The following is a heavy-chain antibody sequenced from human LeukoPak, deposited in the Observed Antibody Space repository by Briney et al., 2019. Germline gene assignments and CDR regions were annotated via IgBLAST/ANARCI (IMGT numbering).Heavy chain of an antibody. V-gene: IGHV3-11*01. CDR3: AKDVSLGYCSGGSCSAHFDY. CDR2: ISSSGSTI. CDR1: GFTFSDYY. J-gene: IGHJ4*02. Sequence: GGSLRLSCAASGFTFSDYYMSWTRQAPGKGLEWVSYISSSGSTIYYADSVKGRFTISRDNAKNSLYLQMNSLRPEDMALYYCAKDVSLGYCSGGSCSAHFDYWGRGTLVTVSS. D-gene: IGHD2-15*01.